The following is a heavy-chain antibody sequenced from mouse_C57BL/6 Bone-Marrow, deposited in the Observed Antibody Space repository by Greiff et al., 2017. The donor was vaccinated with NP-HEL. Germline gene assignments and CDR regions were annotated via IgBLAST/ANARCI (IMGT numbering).Heavy chain of an antibody. D-gene: IGHD1-2*01. CDR2: IRHKANGYTT. Sequence: DVMLVESGGGLVQPGGSLSLSCAASGFTFTDYYMSWVRQPPGKALEWLGFIRHKANGYTTEYSASVKGRFTISRDNSQSILYLQMNALRAEDSATYYCARSITTAVGGFAYWGQGTLVTVSA. J-gene: IGHJ3*01. V-gene: IGHV7-3*01. CDR1: GFTFTDYY. CDR3: ARSITTAVGGFAY.